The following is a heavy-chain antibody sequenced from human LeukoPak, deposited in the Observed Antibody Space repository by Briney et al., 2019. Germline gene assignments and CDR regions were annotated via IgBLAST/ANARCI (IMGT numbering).Heavy chain of an antibody. Sequence: PGGSLRLSCAVSGVIFSNYAMAWVPQAPGKGLEWVSTISGSGAGTYYADSVKGRYTISRDNSKNTVFLQMNSLRAEDTAVYYCAKFAGDSSGLYSYFDHWGQGTLVTVSS. CDR2: ISGSGAGT. J-gene: IGHJ4*02. CDR1: GVIFSNYA. V-gene: IGHV3-23*01. D-gene: IGHD6-19*01. CDR3: AKFAGDSSGLYSYFDH.